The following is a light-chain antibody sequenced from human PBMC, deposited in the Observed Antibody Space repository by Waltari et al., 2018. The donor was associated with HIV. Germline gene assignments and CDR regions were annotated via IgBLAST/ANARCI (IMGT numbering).Light chain of an antibody. CDR3: ATWDDNLNGPV. V-gene: IGLV1-44*01. CDR2: PNR. CDR1: SSNIGDNP. J-gene: IGLJ2*01. Sequence: QSVLTQPPSASGTPGQRVTISCSGSSSNIGDNPVSWYRQLPGTDPKLLIIPNRQRPSGVPARVSGSKSGTSASLAISGLQSEDEADYYCATWDDNLNGPVFGGGTRLTVL.